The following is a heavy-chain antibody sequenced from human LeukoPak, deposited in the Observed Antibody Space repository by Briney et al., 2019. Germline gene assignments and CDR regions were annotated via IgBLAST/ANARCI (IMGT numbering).Heavy chain of an antibody. CDR1: GGSISSSSFY. CDR2: IYYRGIT. Sequence: SETLSLTCTVSGGSISSSSFYWGWLRQPPGKGLEWIGTIYYRGITYYNPSLKSRVTISVDTYKNQFSLKVSPVTAADTAVYYCARERRYSSSWSDFDYWGQGTLVTVSA. J-gene: IGHJ4*01. CDR3: ARERRYSSSWSDFDY. V-gene: IGHV4-39*07. D-gene: IGHD6-13*01.